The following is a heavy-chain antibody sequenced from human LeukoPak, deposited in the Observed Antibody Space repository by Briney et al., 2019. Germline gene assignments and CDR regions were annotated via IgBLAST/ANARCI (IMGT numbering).Heavy chain of an antibody. CDR3: AKQDIRSSAWYD. J-gene: IGHJ4*02. CDR2: ISDSGGNT. V-gene: IGHV3-23*01. CDR1: GFTFSSYA. Sequence: GGSLRLSCAASGFTFSSYAMSWVRQTPGQGLEWVSAISDSGGNTYYADSVKGRFTISRDNSKNTLYLQMNSLRAEDTAVYYCAKQDIRSSAWYDWGQGTLVTVSS. D-gene: IGHD6-19*01.